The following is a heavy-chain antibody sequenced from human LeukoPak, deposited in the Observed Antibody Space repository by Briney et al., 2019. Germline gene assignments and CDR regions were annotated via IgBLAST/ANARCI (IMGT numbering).Heavy chain of an antibody. J-gene: IGHJ6*02. Sequence: GGSLRLSCAASGFMFSTYAMSWVRQAPGKGLEWVSGISDSGSNTYYADSVKGRFTISRDNAKNSLYLQMNSLRAEDTAVYYCARDYPIFGAPVYYYGMDVWGQGTLVTVSS. CDR3: ARDYPIFGAPVYYYGMDV. D-gene: IGHD3-3*01. CDR1: GFMFSTYA. V-gene: IGHV3-23*01. CDR2: ISDSGSNT.